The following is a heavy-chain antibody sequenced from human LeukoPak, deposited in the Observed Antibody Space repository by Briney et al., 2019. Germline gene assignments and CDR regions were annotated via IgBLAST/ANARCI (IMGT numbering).Heavy chain of an antibody. D-gene: IGHD6-19*01. Sequence: GGSLRLSCAASGFTFSSYWMSWVRQAPGKRLEWVANIKQDGSEKYYVDSVKGRFTISRDNAKNSLYLQMNSLRAEDTAVYYCARDPNLYSSGRMGIAFDIWGQGTMVTVSS. CDR2: IKQDGSEK. CDR3: ARDPNLYSSGRMGIAFDI. CDR1: GFTFSSYW. V-gene: IGHV3-7*01. J-gene: IGHJ3*02.